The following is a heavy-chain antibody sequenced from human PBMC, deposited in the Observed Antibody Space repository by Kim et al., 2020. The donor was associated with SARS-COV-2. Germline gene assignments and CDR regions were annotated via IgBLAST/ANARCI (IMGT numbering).Heavy chain of an antibody. Sequence: GGSLRLSCAASGFTFSAYWMTWVRQAPGKGLEWVANTKHDGSDKYYMDSVKGRFTISRDNAKNSLYLQMNSLTAEDTGVYYCARHVVGARAVDYWGQGTLVTVSS. V-gene: IGHV3-7*03. D-gene: IGHD1-26*01. J-gene: IGHJ4*02. CDR3: ARHVVGARAVDY. CDR1: GFTFSAYW. CDR2: TKHDGSDK.